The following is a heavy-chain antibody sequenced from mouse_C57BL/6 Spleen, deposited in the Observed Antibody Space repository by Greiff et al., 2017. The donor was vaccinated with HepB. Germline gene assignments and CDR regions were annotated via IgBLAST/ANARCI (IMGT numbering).Heavy chain of an antibody. J-gene: IGHJ3*01. CDR1: GYTFTDYE. Sequence: VQLKESGAELVRPGASVTLSCTASGYTFTDYEMHWVKQTPVHGLEWIGAIDPDTGGTAYNQKFKGKAILTADKSSSTAYMVLRSLTSEDSAVYYCTRCYDGYHAFAYWGQGTLVTVAA. CDR3: TRCYDGYHAFAY. CDR2: IDPDTGGT. V-gene: IGHV1-15*01. D-gene: IGHD2-3*01.